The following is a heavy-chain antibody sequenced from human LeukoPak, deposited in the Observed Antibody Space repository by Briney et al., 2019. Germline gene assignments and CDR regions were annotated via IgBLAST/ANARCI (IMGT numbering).Heavy chain of an antibody. CDR2: INPNSGGT. CDR1: GCTFTGYY. J-gene: IGHJ3*02. Sequence: ASVKVSCKASGCTFTGYYMHWVRQAPGQGLEWMGWINPNSGGTNYAQKFQGRVTMTRDTSISTAYMELSRLRSDDTAVYYCARGPRLVPLDAFDIWGQGTMVTVSS. CDR3: ARGPRLVPLDAFDI. D-gene: IGHD3-9*01. V-gene: IGHV1-2*02.